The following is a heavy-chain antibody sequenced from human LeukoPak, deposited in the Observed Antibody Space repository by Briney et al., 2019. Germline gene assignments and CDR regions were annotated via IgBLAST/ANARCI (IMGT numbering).Heavy chain of an antibody. CDR2: IRYDGGNT. Sequence: HSGGSLRISCAASRFIFSNYAMQWVRQAPGMGLEWVAFIRYDGGNTYYADSVKGRFTISRDNSKNTMYLQMNSLNAEATAVYYCAKDEVVPGYYYTDVWGRGTTVTISS. CDR3: AKDEVVPGYYYTDV. CDR1: RFIFSNYA. J-gene: IGHJ6*03. D-gene: IGHD2-2*01. V-gene: IGHV3-30*02.